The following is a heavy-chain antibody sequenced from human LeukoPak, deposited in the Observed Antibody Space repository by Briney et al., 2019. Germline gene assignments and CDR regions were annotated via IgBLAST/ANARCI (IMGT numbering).Heavy chain of an antibody. CDR1: GFSFSSYN. J-gene: IGHJ6*03. CDR2: ISGSGGST. CDR3: ARDSGSGSYYYYYYMDV. Sequence: GGSLRLSCAASGFSFSSYNMNWVRQAPGKGLEWVSAISGSGGSTYYADSEKGRFTISRDNSKNTLYLQMNSLRAEDTAVYYCARDSGSGSYYYYYYMDVWGKGTTVTFPS. D-gene: IGHD3-10*01. V-gene: IGHV3-23*01.